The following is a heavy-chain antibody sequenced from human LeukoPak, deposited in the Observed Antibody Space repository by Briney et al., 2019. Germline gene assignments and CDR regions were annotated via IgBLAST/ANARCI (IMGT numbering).Heavy chain of an antibody. CDR1: GYTFTVYY. V-gene: IGHV1-2*02. D-gene: IGHD3-10*01. CDR2: INTNSGGT. CDR3: ARVRMVRGVNNWFDP. Sequence: ASVTVSFTASGYTFTVYYMHWVRQAPGQGLGWLGWINTNSGGTNYAQKFQGRVTMTRDTSISSAYMELSRQRSDDTAVYYCARVRMVRGVNNWFDPWGQGTLVTVAS. J-gene: IGHJ5*02.